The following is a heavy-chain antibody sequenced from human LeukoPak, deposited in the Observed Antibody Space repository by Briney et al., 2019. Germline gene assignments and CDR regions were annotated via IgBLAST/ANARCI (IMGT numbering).Heavy chain of an antibody. J-gene: IGHJ5*02. D-gene: IGHD3-10*01. Sequence: SETLSLTCTVSGDSISRHFWSWIRQPPGKGLEWIGHIYYSGSTNCNPSLRDRVTMSLDTSNNQFSLDLSSVTATGTAVYYCARHGKTWFGEYPRPYKWFDLWGQGTLVSVSS. V-gene: IGHV4-59*08. CDR3: ARHGKTWFGEYPRPYKWFDL. CDR2: IYYSGST. CDR1: GDSISRHF.